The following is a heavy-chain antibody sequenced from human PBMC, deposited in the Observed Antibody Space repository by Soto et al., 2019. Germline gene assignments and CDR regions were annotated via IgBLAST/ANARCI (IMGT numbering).Heavy chain of an antibody. J-gene: IGHJ4*02. V-gene: IGHV4-59*01. D-gene: IGHD4-4*01. CDR2: IYYSGST. CDR3: ARLSRDRYSSDD. CDR1: GGSIRSYY. Sequence: SETLSLTCTVSGGSIRSYYWSWIRQPPGKGLEWIGYIYYSGSTNYNPSLKSRVTISVDTSKNQFSLKLSSVTAADTAVYYCARLSRDRYSSDDWAQRTLVP.